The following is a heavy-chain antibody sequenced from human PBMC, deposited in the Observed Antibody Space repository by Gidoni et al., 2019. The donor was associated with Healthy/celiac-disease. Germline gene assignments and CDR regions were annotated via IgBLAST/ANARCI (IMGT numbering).Heavy chain of an antibody. Sequence: QVQLVESGGGVVQPGRSLRLSCAASGFPFSSYAMHWVRQAPGKGLEWVAVISYDGSNKYYADSVKGRFTISRDNSKNTLYLQMNSLRAEDTAVYYCAGGDIVVVPAAIGAPGAFDIWGQGTMVTVSS. CDR1: GFPFSSYA. CDR2: ISYDGSNK. V-gene: IGHV3-30-3*01. CDR3: AGGDIVVVPAAIGAPGAFDI. D-gene: IGHD2-2*02. J-gene: IGHJ3*02.